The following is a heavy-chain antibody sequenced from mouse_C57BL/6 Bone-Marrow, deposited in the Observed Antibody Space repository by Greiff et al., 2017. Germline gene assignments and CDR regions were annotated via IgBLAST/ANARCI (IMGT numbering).Heavy chain of an antibody. CDR1: GFTFSDYG. J-gene: IGHJ2*01. CDR2: ISSGSSTI. V-gene: IGHV5-17*01. D-gene: IGHD2-5*01. CDR3: ARPYSNYRYVDYFDY. Sequence: EVMLVESGGGLVKPGGSLKLSCAASGFTFSDYGMHWVRQAPEKGLEWVAYISSGSSTIYYADTVKGRFTISRDNAKNTLFLQMTSLRSEDTAMYYCARPYSNYRYVDYFDYWGQGTTLTVSS.